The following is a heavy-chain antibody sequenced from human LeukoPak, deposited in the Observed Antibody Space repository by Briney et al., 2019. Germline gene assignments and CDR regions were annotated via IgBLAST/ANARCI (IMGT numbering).Heavy chain of an antibody. CDR3: ARGGESDAFDM. Sequence: GGSLRLSCAASGFTFSSYDMHWVRQATGKGLEWVSLIGSAGDTYYPGSVKGRFTISRENAKSSVYLQMNSLRAGDTAVYYCARGGESDAFDMWGQGTVVTVSS. V-gene: IGHV3-13*01. D-gene: IGHD3-16*01. CDR2: IGSAGDT. CDR1: GFTFSSYD. J-gene: IGHJ3*02.